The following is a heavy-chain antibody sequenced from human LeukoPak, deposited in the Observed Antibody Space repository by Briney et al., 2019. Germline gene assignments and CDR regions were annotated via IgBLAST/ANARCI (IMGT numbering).Heavy chain of an antibody. CDR2: INPNSGDT. CDR3: AAYRQGDSVRFDC. D-gene: IGHD4-11*01. V-gene: IGHV1-2*02. Sequence: ASVRVSCKASGYTFTDYYFHWVRQAPGQGLEDMGWINPNSGDTKYARKFQGRVTMTRDTSISTAYMELSSLTSDDTAMYYCAAYRQGDSVRFDCWGQGTLDTVSS. CDR1: GYTFTDYY. J-gene: IGHJ4*02.